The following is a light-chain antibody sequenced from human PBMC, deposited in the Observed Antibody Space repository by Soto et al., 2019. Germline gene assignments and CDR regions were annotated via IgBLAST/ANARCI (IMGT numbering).Light chain of an antibody. V-gene: IGLV2-14*01. CDR2: EVR. CDR3: SSFTSSNTWV. J-gene: IGLJ3*02. CDR1: TNDVGDYNY. Sequence: QSALTQPASVSGSPGQSITISCTGTTNDVGDYNYVAWYQQHPGKAPKLMIYEVRNRPSGVSDRFSASKSGNTASLTISGLQADDEADYYCSSFTSSNTWVFGGGTKLTVL.